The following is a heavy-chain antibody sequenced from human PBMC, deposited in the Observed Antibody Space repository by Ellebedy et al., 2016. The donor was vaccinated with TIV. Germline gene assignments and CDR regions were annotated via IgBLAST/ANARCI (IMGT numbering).Heavy chain of an antibody. CDR2: ISYDGSNK. Sequence: GGSLRLSCAASGFTFSSCAMHWVRQAPGKGLEWVAVISYDGSNKYYADSVKGRFTISRDNSKNTLYLQMNSLRAEDTAVYYCAKDGTSCYDYWGQGTLVTVSS. CDR3: AKDGTSCYDY. CDR1: GFTFSSCA. J-gene: IGHJ4*02. V-gene: IGHV3-30-3*02. D-gene: IGHD2-2*01.